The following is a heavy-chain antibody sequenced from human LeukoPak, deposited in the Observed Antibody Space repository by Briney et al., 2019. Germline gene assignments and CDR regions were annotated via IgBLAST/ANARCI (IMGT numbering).Heavy chain of an antibody. Sequence: GGSLRLSCVASGFTLSSYEMNWVRQAPGKGLGWLSYISSRGSTIHYADSVKGRFTISRDNAKNSLYLQMNSLRAEGTAVYYCARVLVAGTTTEGDHWGQGTLVTVSS. CDR3: ARVLVAGTTTEGDH. V-gene: IGHV3-48*03. J-gene: IGHJ4*02. CDR1: GFTLSSYE. D-gene: IGHD6-19*01. CDR2: ISSRGSTI.